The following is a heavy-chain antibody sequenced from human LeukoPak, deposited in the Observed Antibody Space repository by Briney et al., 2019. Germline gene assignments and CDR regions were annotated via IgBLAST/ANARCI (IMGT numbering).Heavy chain of an antibody. Sequence: GGSLRLSCAASGCTVSSNYMSWVRQAPGKGLEWVSIIHSGGSTYYADSVRGRFTISRDNSKNTLYLQMNSLRAEDTAMYYCARAPTYDSSGYPDYWGQGTLVTVSS. V-gene: IGHV3-53*01. CDR1: GCTVSSNY. CDR2: IHSGGST. CDR3: ARAPTYDSSGYPDY. J-gene: IGHJ4*02. D-gene: IGHD3-22*01.